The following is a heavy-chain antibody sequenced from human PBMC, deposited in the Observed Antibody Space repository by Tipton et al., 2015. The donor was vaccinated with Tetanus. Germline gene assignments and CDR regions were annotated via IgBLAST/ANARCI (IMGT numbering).Heavy chain of an antibody. D-gene: IGHD3-10*01. CDR2: IFHTGGT. Sequence: TLSLTCTVSGGSINNGAYTWSWIRQSPGKGPEWIGYIFHTGGTYYNPSLKSRVTISVDGPKNQFSLNLKSVTAADTAVYYCARSHGSGGLLWFDSWGQGTPVTVSS. CDR1: GGSINNGAYT. V-gene: IGHV4-30-2*06. CDR3: ARSHGSGGLLWFDS. J-gene: IGHJ5*01.